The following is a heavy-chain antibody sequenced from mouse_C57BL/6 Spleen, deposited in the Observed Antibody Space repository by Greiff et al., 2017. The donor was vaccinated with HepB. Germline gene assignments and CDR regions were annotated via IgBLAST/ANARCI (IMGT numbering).Heavy chain of an antibody. V-gene: IGHV10-1*01. D-gene: IGHD1-1*01. CDR1: GFSFNTYA. CDR3: VRQFHYYGSSDYAMDY. Sequence: EVQGVESGGGLVQPKGSLKLSCAASGFSFNTYAMNWVRQAPGKGLEWVARIRSKSNNYATYYADSVKDRFTISRDDSESMLYLQMNNLKTEDTAMYYCVRQFHYYGSSDYAMDYWGQGTSVTVSS. CDR2: IRSKSNNYAT. J-gene: IGHJ4*01.